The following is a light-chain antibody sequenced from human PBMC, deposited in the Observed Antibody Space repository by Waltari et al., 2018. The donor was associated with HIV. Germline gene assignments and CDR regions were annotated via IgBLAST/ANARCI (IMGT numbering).Light chain of an antibody. CDR1: ETIHNN. CDR3: QHYDNWPPWT. J-gene: IGKJ1*01. Sequence: EIMMTQSPLTLSVSPGDRVTLSCRASETIHNNLAWYQQKPGQAPRLLIYGASTRATGIPARFSGSGSGTDFSLTISSLQSEDFAVYYCQHYDNWPPWTFGQGTTVESK. CDR2: GAS. V-gene: IGKV3-15*01.